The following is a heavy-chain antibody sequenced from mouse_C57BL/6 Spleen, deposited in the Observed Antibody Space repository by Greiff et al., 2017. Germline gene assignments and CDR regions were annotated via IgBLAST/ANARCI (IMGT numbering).Heavy chain of an antibody. Sequence: QVQLQQPGTELVKHGDSVKLSCKASGYTFTSSWMHWVKQRPGQGLEWIGNINPSNGGTNYNVKFKSKATLTVDKSSSTAYMQLSSLTSDDSAVYSRARWDFYYFDYWGQGTTLTVSS. V-gene: IGHV1-53*01. D-gene: IGHD4-1*01. CDR2: INPSNGGT. CDR1: GYTFTSSW. J-gene: IGHJ2*01. CDR3: ARWDFYYFDY.